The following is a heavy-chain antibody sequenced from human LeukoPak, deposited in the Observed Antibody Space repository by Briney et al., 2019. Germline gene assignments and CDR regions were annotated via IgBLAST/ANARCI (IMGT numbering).Heavy chain of an antibody. V-gene: IGHV4-39*07. J-gene: IGHJ6*02. CDR3: ARGGGTYSSGWYPTQTYDYYYGMDV. CDR1: GGSISSSSYY. D-gene: IGHD6-19*01. Sequence: PSETLSLTCTVSGGSISSSSYYWGWIRQPPGKGLEWIGSIYYSGSTYYNPSLKSRVTISVDTSKNQFSLKLSSVTAADTAVYYCARGGGTYSSGWYPTQTYDYYYGMDVWGQGTTVTVSS. CDR2: IYYSGST.